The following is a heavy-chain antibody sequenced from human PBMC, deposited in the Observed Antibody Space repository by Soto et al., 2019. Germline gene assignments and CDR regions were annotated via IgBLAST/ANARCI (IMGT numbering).Heavy chain of an antibody. Sequence: SETLSLTCTVSGGSISSYYWSWIRQPPGKGLEWIGYIYYSGSTNYNPSLKSRVTISVDTSKNQFSLKLSSVTAADTAVYYCARRGIGVYYYYGMDVWGQGTTVT. J-gene: IGHJ6*02. V-gene: IGHV4-59*08. CDR2: IYYSGST. CDR3: ARRGIGVYYYYGMDV. D-gene: IGHD2-21*01. CDR1: GGSISSYY.